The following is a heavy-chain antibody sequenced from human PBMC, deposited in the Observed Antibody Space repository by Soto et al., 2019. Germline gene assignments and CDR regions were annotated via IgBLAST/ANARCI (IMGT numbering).Heavy chain of an antibody. Sequence: QVQLVQSGAEVKKPGASVKVSCKASGYTFTSYGISWVRQAPGQGLEWLGWISAYNENTKYPQKLQGRVTMTTDTSTTTVYMEMRSLRSDDTAVYYCARDHAYSSGWSEALDIWGQGTTVTVSS. D-gene: IGHD6-19*01. CDR1: GYTFTSYG. J-gene: IGHJ3*02. CDR3: ARDHAYSSGWSEALDI. V-gene: IGHV1-18*01. CDR2: ISAYNENT.